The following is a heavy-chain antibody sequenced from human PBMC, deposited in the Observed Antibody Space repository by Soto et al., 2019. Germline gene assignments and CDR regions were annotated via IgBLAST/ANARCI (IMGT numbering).Heavy chain of an antibody. V-gene: IGHV4-59*12. Sequence: SETLSLTCTVSGGAISTYYWSWIRQPPGKGLEWIGYIYYTGSTKYNPSLKSRVTISVDTSKNQLSLKLSSVTAADTAVYYCVRGIGGYFHYWGQGSLVTVSS. CDR1: GGAISTYY. D-gene: IGHD3-3*01. J-gene: IGHJ4*02. CDR2: IYYTGST. CDR3: VRGIGGYFHY.